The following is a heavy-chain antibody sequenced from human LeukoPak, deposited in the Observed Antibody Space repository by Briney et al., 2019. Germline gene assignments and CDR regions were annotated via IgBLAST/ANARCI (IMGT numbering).Heavy chain of an antibody. CDR3: ARGTVSSSWYLGYYYYYMDV. CDR2: MNPNSGNT. V-gene: IGHV1-8*01. D-gene: IGHD6-13*01. J-gene: IGHJ6*03. CDR1: GYTFTGYD. Sequence: ASVKVSCKASGYTFTGYDINWVRQATGQGLEWMGWMNPNSGNTGYAQKFQGRVTMTRNTSISTAYMELSSLRSEDTAVYYCARGTVSSSWYLGYYYYYMDVWGKGTTVTVSS.